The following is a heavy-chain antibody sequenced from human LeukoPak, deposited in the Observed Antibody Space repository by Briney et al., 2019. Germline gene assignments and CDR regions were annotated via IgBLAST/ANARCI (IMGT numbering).Heavy chain of an antibody. CDR1: GFSFDDYP. D-gene: IGHD3-9*01. Sequence: GGSLRLSCAVSGFSFDDYPMQWVRQAPGKGLEWVCLISWDGGSTHYADSVKGRFTISRDNAKNSLYLQMNSLRGEDTAVYYCARDLYDILTGYYVGAFDIWGQGTMVTVSS. CDR3: ARDLYDILTGYYVGAFDI. CDR2: ISWDGGST. V-gene: IGHV3-43*01. J-gene: IGHJ3*02.